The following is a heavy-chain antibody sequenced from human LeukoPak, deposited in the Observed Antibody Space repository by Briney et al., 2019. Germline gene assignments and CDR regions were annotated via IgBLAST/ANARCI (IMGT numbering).Heavy chain of an antibody. CDR1: GFTFSSYA. CDR2: INNSGGST. V-gene: IGHV3-23*01. Sequence: GGSLRLSCAASGFTFSSYAMNWVRQAPGKGLAWVSGINNSGGSTYYADSVKGRFTISRDNSKNTLYLQMNSLRAEDTAIYYCATYRQVLLPFESWGQGTLVTVSS. CDR3: ATYRQVLLPFES. J-gene: IGHJ4*02. D-gene: IGHD2-8*02.